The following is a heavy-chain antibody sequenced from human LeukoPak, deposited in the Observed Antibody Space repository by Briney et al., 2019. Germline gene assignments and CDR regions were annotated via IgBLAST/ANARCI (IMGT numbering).Heavy chain of an antibody. CDR3: ARGDELRYCSGGGCSGLS. J-gene: IGHJ5*02. D-gene: IGHD2-15*01. V-gene: IGHV3-30-3*01. CDR2: ISYDGSNK. Sequence: TGGSLRLSCAASGFTFSHYAMHWVRQAPGKGLEWVALISYDGSNKYYADSVKGRFTISRDNSKNTLYLQMNSLRAEDTAVYYCARGDELRYCSGGGCSGLSWGQGTLVTVSS. CDR1: GFTFSHYA.